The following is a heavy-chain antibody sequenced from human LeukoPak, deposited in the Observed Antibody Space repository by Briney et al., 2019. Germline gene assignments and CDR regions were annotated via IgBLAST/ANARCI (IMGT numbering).Heavy chain of an antibody. CDR2: ISGSGGST. D-gene: IGHD3-10*01. Sequence: GGSLRLSCAASGFTFSSYAMSWVRQAPGKGLEWVSAISGSGGSTCYADSVKGRFTISRDNSKNTLYLQMNSLRAEDTAVYYCAKDSRVYYYGSGSYRGDIWGQGTMVTVSS. J-gene: IGHJ3*02. CDR1: GFTFSSYA. V-gene: IGHV3-23*01. CDR3: AKDSRVYYYGSGSYRGDI.